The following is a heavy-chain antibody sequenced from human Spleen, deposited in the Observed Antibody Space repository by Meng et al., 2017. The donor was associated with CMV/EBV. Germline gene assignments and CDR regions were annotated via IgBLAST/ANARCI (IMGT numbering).Heavy chain of an antibody. V-gene: IGHV7-4-1*02. Sequence: YSFTSYAMNWVRQAPGQGLEWMGWINADTGNPTYAKGFTGRFVFSLDTSVSTAYLQISSLKAEDTAVYYCARSNMYASSWYGCVDPWGQGTLVTVSS. J-gene: IGHJ5*02. CDR2: INADTGNP. CDR1: YSFTSYA. CDR3: ARSNMYASSWYGCVDP. D-gene: IGHD6-13*01.